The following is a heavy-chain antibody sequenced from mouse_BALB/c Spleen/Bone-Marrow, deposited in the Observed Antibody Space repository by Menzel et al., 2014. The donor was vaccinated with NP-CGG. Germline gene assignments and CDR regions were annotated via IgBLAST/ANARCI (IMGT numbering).Heavy chain of an antibody. CDR3: VYGRDWYFDV. CDR1: GFNIKDTY. CDR2: IDPANGNT. D-gene: IGHD1-1*01. J-gene: IGHJ1*01. V-gene: IGHV14-3*02. Sequence: EVKLMDSGAELVKPGASVKLSCTASGFNIKDTYMHWVKERPGQGLEWIGRIDPANGNTKYDPKFQGKATITADTSSNTAYLQLSSLTSEDTAVYYCVYGRDWYFDVWGAGTTVTVSS.